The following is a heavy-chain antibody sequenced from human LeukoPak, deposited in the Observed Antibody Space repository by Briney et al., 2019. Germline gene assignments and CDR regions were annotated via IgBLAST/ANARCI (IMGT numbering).Heavy chain of an antibody. CDR1: GGSISSNNYY. CDR2: IYYSGST. Sequence: SETLSLTCAVSGGSISSNNYYWGWIRQPPGKGLEWIGSIYYSGSTYYNPSLKSRVTISVDTSKNQFSPKLSSVTAADTAVYYCARHGDNSSWYVAYWGQGTLVTVSS. CDR3: ARHGDNSSWYVAY. J-gene: IGHJ4*02. V-gene: IGHV4-39*01. D-gene: IGHD6-13*01.